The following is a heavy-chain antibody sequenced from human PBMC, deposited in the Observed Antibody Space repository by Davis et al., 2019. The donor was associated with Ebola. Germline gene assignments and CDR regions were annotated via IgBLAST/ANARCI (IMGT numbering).Heavy chain of an antibody. CDR1: GFTVNRNH. CDR2: IYTNDNA. V-gene: IGHV3-66*01. D-gene: IGHD4-17*01. Sequence: GGSLRLSCPASGFTVNRNHMSWARQAPGKGLEWVAVIYTNDNAYYAASVRGRFVISRDNSRNTLYLQMNSLMAGDTAVYYCARDPPFGPGDTAGDSWGQGTLVSVSS. J-gene: IGHJ4*02. CDR3: ARDPPFGPGDTAGDS.